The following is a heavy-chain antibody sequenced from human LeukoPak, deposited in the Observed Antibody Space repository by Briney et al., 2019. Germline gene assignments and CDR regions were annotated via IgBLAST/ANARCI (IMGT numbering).Heavy chain of an antibody. D-gene: IGHD1-26*01. CDR2: IYYSGST. J-gene: IGHJ5*02. V-gene: IGHV4-59*01. CDR1: GGSISSYY. Sequence: SETLSLTCTVSGGSISSYYWSWIRQPPGKGLEWIGYIYYSGSTNYNPSLKSRVTISVDTSKNQFSLKLSSVTAADTAVYYCASTNPSGSYGEWFDPWGQGTLVTVSS. CDR3: ASTNPSGSYGEWFDP.